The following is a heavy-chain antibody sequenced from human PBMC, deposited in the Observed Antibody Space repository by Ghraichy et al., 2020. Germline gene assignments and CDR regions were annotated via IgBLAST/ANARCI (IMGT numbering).Heavy chain of an antibody. V-gene: IGHV3-43*01. CDR3: AKDGTVNEWYFDL. Sequence: GGSLSLSCAASGFTFDDYTMHWVRHAPGKGLECVSLISWDGGSTYYADSVKGRFTISRDNSKNSLYLQMNSLRTEDTALYYCAKDGTVNEWYFDLWGRGTLVTVSS. J-gene: IGHJ2*01. CDR2: ISWDGGST. D-gene: IGHD4-17*01. CDR1: GFTFDDYT.